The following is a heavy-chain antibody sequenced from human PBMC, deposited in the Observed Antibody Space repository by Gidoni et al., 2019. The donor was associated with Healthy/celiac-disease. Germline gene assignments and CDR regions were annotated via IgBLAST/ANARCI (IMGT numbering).Heavy chain of an antibody. CDR3: ARVPGEDDSSGYYYLDAFDI. Sequence: EVQLVESGGGLVKPGGSLRLSCAASGFTFSRYSMTWVRQAPGKGLWWVSSISSSSSYIYYADSVKGRFTISRDNAKNSLYLQMNSLRAEDTAVYYCARVPGEDDSSGYYYLDAFDIWGQGTMVTVSS. J-gene: IGHJ3*02. V-gene: IGHV3-21*01. D-gene: IGHD3-22*01. CDR2: ISSSSSYI. CDR1: GFTFSRYS.